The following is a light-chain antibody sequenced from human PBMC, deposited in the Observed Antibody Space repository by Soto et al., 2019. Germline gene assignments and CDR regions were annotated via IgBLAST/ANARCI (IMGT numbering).Light chain of an antibody. CDR1: QTININY. V-gene: IGKV3-20*01. Sequence: EVVLTQSPGTLSLSPGERATLSCRASQTININYLAWYQQKPGQAPRLLMSGASNRATGIPDRFSGSGSGTDFPLTINRLEPEDCATYFCQQYNTSPRTVGQGTKVEVK. CDR3: QQYNTSPRT. J-gene: IGKJ1*01. CDR2: GAS.